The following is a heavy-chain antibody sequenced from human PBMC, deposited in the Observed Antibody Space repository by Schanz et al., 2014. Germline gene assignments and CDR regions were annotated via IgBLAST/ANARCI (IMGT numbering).Heavy chain of an antibody. CDR3: ARANYRRKINFDY. Sequence: QVQLVESGGGLVKPGGSLRLSCAASGFTFSDYYMSWIRQAPGKGLEWVAVIWYDENNKYYADSVKGRFTMSRDNSKNTLYLQMNSLRAEDTAVYYCARANYRRKINFDYWGQGTLVTVSS. V-gene: IGHV3-33*08. CDR1: GFTFSDYY. D-gene: IGHD3-10*01. CDR2: IWYDENNK. J-gene: IGHJ4*02.